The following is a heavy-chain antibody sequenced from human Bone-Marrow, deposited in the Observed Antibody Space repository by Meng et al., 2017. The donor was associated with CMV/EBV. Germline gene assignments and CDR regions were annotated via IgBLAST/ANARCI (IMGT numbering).Heavy chain of an antibody. CDR1: GFSLSTSGVG. D-gene: IGHD2-2*02. Sequence: SGPTLVKPTQTLTLTCTFSGFSLSTSGVGVGWIRQPPGKALEWLALIYWNDDKRYSPSLKSRLTITKDTSKNQGVLTMTNMDPVDTATYYCAHSSVPAAIKSNDYYYGMDVWGQGTTVTVSS. CDR2: IYWNDDK. J-gene: IGHJ6*02. V-gene: IGHV2-5*01. CDR3: AHSSVPAAIKSNDYYYGMDV.